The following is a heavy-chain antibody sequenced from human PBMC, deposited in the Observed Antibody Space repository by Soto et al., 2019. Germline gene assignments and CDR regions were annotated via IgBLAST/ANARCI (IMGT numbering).Heavy chain of an antibody. Sequence: GASVKVSCKASGYTFTSYYMHWVRQAPGQGLERMGIINPSGGSTSYAQKFQGRVTMTRDTSTSTVYMELSSLRSEDTAVYYCARSPLRYFDWLFGSLMDVWGQGTTVTVSS. D-gene: IGHD3-9*01. J-gene: IGHJ6*02. V-gene: IGHV1-46*01. CDR3: ARSPLRYFDWLFGSLMDV. CDR1: GYTFTSYY. CDR2: INPSGGST.